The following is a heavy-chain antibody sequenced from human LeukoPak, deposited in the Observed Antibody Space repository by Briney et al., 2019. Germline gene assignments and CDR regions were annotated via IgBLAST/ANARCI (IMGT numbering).Heavy chain of an antibody. D-gene: IGHD3-10*01. Sequence: SQTLSLTCAISGDSVSSNSAAWSWIRQSPSRGLEWLGRTYYRSKWNNNYAISVKSRITINPGTSKNQFSLQLNSVTPEDTGVYYCARARGYFDLWGRGTLVTVSS. V-gene: IGHV6-1*01. CDR3: ARARGYFDL. J-gene: IGHJ2*01. CDR1: GDSVSSNSAA. CDR2: TYYRSKWNN.